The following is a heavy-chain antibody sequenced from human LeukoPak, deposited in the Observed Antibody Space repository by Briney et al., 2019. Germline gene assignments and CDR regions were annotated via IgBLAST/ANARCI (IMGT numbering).Heavy chain of an antibody. D-gene: IGHD5-24*01. J-gene: IGHJ4*02. CDR3: ARHRSDGSYPLDS. CDR2: IYSTGST. Sequence: SETLSLTCTVFGGSISSSSHYWGWIRQPPGEGLEWIGHIYSTGSTTYSPSLKSRVIMSVDTSKNQFSLKVTSVTAADTAVYYCARHRSDGSYPLDSWGQGALVTVSS. V-gene: IGHV4-61*05. CDR1: GGSISSSSHY.